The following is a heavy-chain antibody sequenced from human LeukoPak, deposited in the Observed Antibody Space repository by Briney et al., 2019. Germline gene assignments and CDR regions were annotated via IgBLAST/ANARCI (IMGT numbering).Heavy chain of an antibody. Sequence: AGSLRLSCLTSGCFFYRYSMNWVRQAPGKGLAWVSFISRSDSIIYYEDSVKGRLIITRDNAKNSLFPQLNTLRAEDTGVYYSARDQRSYTDYEVDYWGQGTLVTVSS. CDR3: ARDQRSYTDYEVDY. V-gene: IGHV3-21*01. CDR1: GCFFYRYS. J-gene: IGHJ4*02. CDR2: ISRSDSII. D-gene: IGHD5-12*01.